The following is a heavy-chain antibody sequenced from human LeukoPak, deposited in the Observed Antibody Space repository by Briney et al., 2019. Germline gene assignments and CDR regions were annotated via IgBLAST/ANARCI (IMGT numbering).Heavy chain of an antibody. CDR3: ARVQIATITLDY. CDR2: IYSGGST. D-gene: IGHD5-24*01. J-gene: IGHJ4*02. CDR1: GFTVSSNY. Sequence: GGSLRLSCAASGFTVSSNYMSWVRQAPGKGLGWVSVIYSGGSTYYADSVKGRFTISRDNSKNTLYLQMNSLRAEDTAVYYCARVQIATITLDYWGQGTLVTVSS. V-gene: IGHV3-53*01.